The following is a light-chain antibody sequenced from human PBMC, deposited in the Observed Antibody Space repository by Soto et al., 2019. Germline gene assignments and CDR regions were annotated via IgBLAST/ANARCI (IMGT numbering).Light chain of an antibody. J-gene: IGLJ1*01. Sequence: SVLAQPASVSGSPGQSIAIACTGASSDVGGYDFVSWYQHHPGTPPKLIIYEVTHRPSGVSNRFSGSKSGNTASLTISGLQAEDEADYYCSSYTSSSTLVFGTGTKVTVL. CDR3: SSYTSSSTLV. CDR1: SSDVGGYDF. CDR2: EVT. V-gene: IGLV2-14*01.